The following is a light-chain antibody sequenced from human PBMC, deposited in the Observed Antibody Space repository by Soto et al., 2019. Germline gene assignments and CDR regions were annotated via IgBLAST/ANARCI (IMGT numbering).Light chain of an antibody. CDR1: QSVDAY. J-gene: IGKJ2*01. Sequence: IQMTQSPSSLSASEGDRVTITCRASQSVDAYLHWFQQKPWKPPKLLIYAASTLQSGVPSRFSGSGSQTDFTLTISSLQPEDFATYYCQQSHSAPYTLGQGTKVEIK. V-gene: IGKV1-39*01. CDR2: AAS. CDR3: QQSHSAPYT.